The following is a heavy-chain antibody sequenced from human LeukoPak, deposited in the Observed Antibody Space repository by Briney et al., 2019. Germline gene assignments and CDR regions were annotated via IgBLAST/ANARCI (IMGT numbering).Heavy chain of an antibody. J-gene: IGHJ4*02. D-gene: IGHD6-13*01. CDR2: VNNDGSTT. CDR1: GFTFSSYW. Sequence: TGXSLRLSCAASGFTFSSYWMHWVRQAPGKGLVWVSRVNNDGSTTNYADSVKGRFTISRDNTKNTLYLQMNSLRAEDTAVYFCLAAAGTIGWGQGTLVTVSS. CDR3: LAAAGTIG. V-gene: IGHV3-74*01.